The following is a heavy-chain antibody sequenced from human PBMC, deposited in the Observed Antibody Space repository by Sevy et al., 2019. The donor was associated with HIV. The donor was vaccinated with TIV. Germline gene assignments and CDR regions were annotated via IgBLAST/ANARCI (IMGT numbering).Heavy chain of an antibody. CDR2: ISATDGST. CDR1: GFSISTHA. Sequence: GESLRLSCGASGFSISTHAMNWVRQAPGRGLEWISGISATDGSTHYADSVKGRFTISRDNSKNTVHLQMNSLRAEDTALYYCAAGDTAFLADLDFWGQGTLVTVSS. CDR3: AAGDTAFLADLDF. V-gene: IGHV3-23*01. J-gene: IGHJ4*02. D-gene: IGHD5-18*01.